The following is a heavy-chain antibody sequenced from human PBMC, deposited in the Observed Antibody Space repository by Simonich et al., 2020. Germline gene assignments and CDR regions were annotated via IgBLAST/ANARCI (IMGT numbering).Heavy chain of an antibody. D-gene: IGHD6-13*01. CDR3: ARGGVRSSSWYWYFDL. J-gene: IGHJ2*01. CDR2: KKPNSGGT. Sequence: QVQLVQSGAEVKKPGASVKVSCKASGYTFTGYYMHWVRQAPGQGLGWMGWKKPNSGGTNDEQKFKGRVTMTRDTSISTAYMELSRLRSDDTAVYYCARGGVRSSSWYWYFDLWGRGTLVTVSS. V-gene: IGHV1-2*02. CDR1: GYTFTGYY.